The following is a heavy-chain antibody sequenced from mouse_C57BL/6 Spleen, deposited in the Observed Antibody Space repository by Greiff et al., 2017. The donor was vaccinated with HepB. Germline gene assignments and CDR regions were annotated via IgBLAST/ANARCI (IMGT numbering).Heavy chain of an antibody. Sequence: VQLQQSGAELVKPGASVKISCKASGYAFSSYWMNWVKQRPGKGLEWIGQIYPGDGDTNYNGKFKGKATLTADKSSSTAYMQLSSLTSEDSAVYFCARSPSIYYYGSSHPECAMDYWGQGTSVTVSS. CDR2: IYPGDGDT. CDR1: GYAFSSYW. CDR3: ARSPSIYYYGSSHPECAMDY. D-gene: IGHD1-1*01. V-gene: IGHV1-80*01. J-gene: IGHJ4*01.